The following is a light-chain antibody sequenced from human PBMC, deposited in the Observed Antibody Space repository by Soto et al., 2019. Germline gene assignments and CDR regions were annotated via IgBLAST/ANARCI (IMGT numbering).Light chain of an antibody. CDR2: DTS. J-gene: IGKJ1*01. CDR3: QQYGSSPT. CDR1: QSVSNNY. V-gene: IGKV3-20*01. Sequence: EHVLTQSPGNLSLSSGERANLSCRATQSVSNNYLAWYQQKPGQAPRLLIYDTSSRESDIPDRFSGSGSGTDFTLTISRLEPEDFAVYFCQQYGSSPTFGQGTKVDI.